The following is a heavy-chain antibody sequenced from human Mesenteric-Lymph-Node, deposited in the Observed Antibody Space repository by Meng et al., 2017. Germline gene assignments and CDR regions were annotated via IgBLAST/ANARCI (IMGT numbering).Heavy chain of an antibody. CDR3: ARDRWGEILYYDSSGYNYGMDV. D-gene: IGHD3-22*01. J-gene: IGHJ6*02. CDR2: ISYDGSNK. V-gene: IGHV3-30*04. CDR1: GFTFSSYA. Sequence: GESLKISCAASGFTFSSYAMHWVRQAPGKGLEWVAVISYDGSNKYYADSVKGRFTISRDNAKNSLYLQINSLRAEDTAVYYCARDRWGEILYYDSSGYNYGMDVWGQRTTVTVSS.